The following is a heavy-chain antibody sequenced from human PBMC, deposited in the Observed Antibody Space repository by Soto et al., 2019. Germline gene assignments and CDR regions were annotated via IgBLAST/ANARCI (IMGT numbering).Heavy chain of an antibody. Sequence: EVHLLESGGGLVQPGGSLRLSCAASGFAFSDYAMTWVRQAPGKGLEWVSDISDGDGATHYADSVKGRFTISRDDSNNTLYLQMASLRAEDAAVYYCAKGRTFFDFWGQGTLVTVSS. CDR3: AKGRTFFDF. V-gene: IGHV3-23*01. D-gene: IGHD3-16*01. J-gene: IGHJ4*02. CDR2: ISDGDGAT. CDR1: GFAFSDYA.